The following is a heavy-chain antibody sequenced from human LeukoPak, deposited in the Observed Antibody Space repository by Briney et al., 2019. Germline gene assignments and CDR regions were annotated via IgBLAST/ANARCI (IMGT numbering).Heavy chain of an antibody. J-gene: IGHJ4*02. Sequence: SQTLSLTCAISGDSVSSISAAWNWIRQSPSRGLEWLGRTYYRSKWYNDYAVSVKSRITINPDTSKNQFSLQLNSVTPEDTAVYYCAREKYYYDSSGYYYHFDYWGQGTLVTVSS. CDR1: GDSVSSISAA. CDR2: TYYRSKWYN. D-gene: IGHD3-22*01. CDR3: AREKYYYDSSGYYYHFDY. V-gene: IGHV6-1*01.